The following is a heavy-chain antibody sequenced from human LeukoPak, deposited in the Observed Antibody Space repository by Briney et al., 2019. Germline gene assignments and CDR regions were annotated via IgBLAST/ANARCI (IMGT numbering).Heavy chain of an antibody. CDR1: GFTFSSYA. J-gene: IGHJ4*02. D-gene: IGHD6-19*01. CDR2: ISYDGSNK. Sequence: PGGSLRLSCPASGFTFSSYAMHWVRQAPGKGLEWVAVISYDGSNKYYADSVKGRFTISRDNSKNTLYLQMNSLRAEDTAVYYCARDSLGGWHIDYWGQGTLVTVSS. V-gene: IGHV3-30*01. CDR3: ARDSLGGWHIDY.